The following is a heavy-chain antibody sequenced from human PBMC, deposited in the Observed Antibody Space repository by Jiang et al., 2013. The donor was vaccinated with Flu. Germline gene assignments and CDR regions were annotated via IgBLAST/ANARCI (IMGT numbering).Heavy chain of an antibody. Sequence: PGLVKPSETLSLTCTVSGGSISSSSYYWGWIRQPPGKGLEWIGSIYYSGSTYYNPSLKSRVTISVDTSKNQFSLKLSSVTAADTAVYYCAINSYGPYYFDYWGQGTLVTVSS. CDR3: AINSYGPYYFDY. J-gene: IGHJ4*02. D-gene: IGHD5-18*01. V-gene: IGHV4-39*01. CDR2: IYYSGST. CDR1: GGSISSSSYY.